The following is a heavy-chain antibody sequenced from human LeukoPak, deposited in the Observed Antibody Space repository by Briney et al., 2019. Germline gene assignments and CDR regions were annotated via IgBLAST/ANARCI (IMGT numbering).Heavy chain of an antibody. D-gene: IGHD3-16*01. CDR2: IYTSGST. CDR1: GGSISVGSYY. Sequence: PSQTLSLTCTVSGGSISVGSYYWSWVRQPAGKGLEWSGRIYTSGSTNYNPSLKSRVTISVDTSKNQFSLKLSSVTAADTAVYYCAREPQGPPYYYYGMDVWGQGTTVTVSS. CDR3: AREPQGPPYYYYGMDV. J-gene: IGHJ6*02. V-gene: IGHV4-61*02.